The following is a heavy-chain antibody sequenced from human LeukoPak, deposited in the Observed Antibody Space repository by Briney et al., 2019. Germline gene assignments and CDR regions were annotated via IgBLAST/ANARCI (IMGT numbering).Heavy chain of an antibody. V-gene: IGHV4-34*01. J-gene: IGHJ6*02. CDR2: INHSGST. Sequence: SETLSLTCAVYGGSFSGYYWSWIRQPPGKGLEWLGEINHSGSTNYNPSLKSRVTISVDTSKNQFSLKLSSVTAADTAVYYCARGNYGMDVWGQGTTVTVSS. CDR1: GGSFSGYY. CDR3: ARGNYGMDV.